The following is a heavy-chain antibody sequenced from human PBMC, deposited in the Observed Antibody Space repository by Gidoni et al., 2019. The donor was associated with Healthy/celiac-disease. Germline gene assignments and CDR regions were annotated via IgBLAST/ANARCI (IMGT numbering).Heavy chain of an antibody. CDR1: GYSISSGYY. J-gene: IGHJ4*02. V-gene: IGHV4-38-2*02. Sequence: QVQLQESGPGLVKPSETLSLTCTVSGYSISSGYYWGWIRQPPGKGLEWIGSIYHSGSTYYNPSLKSRVTISVDTSKNQFSLKLSSVTAADTAVYYCAGGLYYGSGMDYWGQGTLVTVSS. D-gene: IGHD3-10*01. CDR3: AGGLYYGSGMDY. CDR2: IYHSGST.